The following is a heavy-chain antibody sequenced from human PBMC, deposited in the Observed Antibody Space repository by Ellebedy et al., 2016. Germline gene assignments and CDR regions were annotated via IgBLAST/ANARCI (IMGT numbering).Heavy chain of an antibody. D-gene: IGHD3-22*01. CDR3: ARCLPGYYYDSSGAHDY. Sequence: SETLSLTXTVSGGSISSYYWSWIRQPPGKGLEWIGYIYYSGSTNYNPSLKSRVTISVDTSKNQFSLKLSSVTAADTAVYYCARCLPGYYYDSSGAHDYWGQGTLVTVSS. CDR1: GGSISSYY. J-gene: IGHJ4*02. CDR2: IYYSGST. V-gene: IGHV4-59*08.